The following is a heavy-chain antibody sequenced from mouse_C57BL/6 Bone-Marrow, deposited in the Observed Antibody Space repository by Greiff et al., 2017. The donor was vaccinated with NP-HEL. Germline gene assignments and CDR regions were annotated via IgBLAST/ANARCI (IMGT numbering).Heavy chain of an antibody. Sequence: VQLQQSGPELVKPGASVKISCKASGYSFTGYYMNWVKQSPEKSLEWIGEINPSTGGTTYNQKFKAKATLTVDKSSSTAYMQLKSLTSEDSAVYYCARHLGYYGSSYWWYFDVWGTGTTVTVSS. CDR2: INPSTGGT. CDR3: ARHLGYYGSSYWWYFDV. CDR1: GYSFTGYY. J-gene: IGHJ1*03. V-gene: IGHV1-42*01. D-gene: IGHD1-1*01.